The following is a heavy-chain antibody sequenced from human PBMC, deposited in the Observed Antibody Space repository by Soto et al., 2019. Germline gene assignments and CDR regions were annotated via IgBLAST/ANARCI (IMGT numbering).Heavy chain of an antibody. V-gene: IGHV1-18*01. D-gene: IGHD2-21*02. CDR3: ARQPGVVGTADLYGMDV. CDR1: GYTFTNFG. Sequence: QVHLVQSGAEVKKPGAPVNVSCKASGYTFTNFGLNWVRQAPGQGLEWMAWISPYNGKTDYAQKVQGRVTVTTDTSTATAYMEMSSLTSDDTAVYYCARQPGVVGTADLYGMDVWGQGTTVTVSS. J-gene: IGHJ6*02. CDR2: ISPYNGKT.